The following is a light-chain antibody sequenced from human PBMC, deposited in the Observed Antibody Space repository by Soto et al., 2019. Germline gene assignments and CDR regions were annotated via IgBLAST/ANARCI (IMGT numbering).Light chain of an antibody. CDR1: QSVSSNY. Sequence: IVLTQSPVTLSLSPCEIATLSCSSSQSVSSNYLAWYQQKPGQAPRLLISGASSRAAGISDKFSGSGSGTDFTLTISRLEPEDFAVYFCHQYGTFPITFGQGTRLEIK. V-gene: IGKV3-20*01. CDR3: HQYGTFPIT. CDR2: GAS. J-gene: IGKJ5*01.